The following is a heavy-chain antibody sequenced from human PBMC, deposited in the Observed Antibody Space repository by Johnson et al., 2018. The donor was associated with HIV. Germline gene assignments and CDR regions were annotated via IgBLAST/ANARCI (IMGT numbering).Heavy chain of an antibody. CDR1: GFTFDDYA. D-gene: IGHD6-13*01. CDR3: ARASLGAAPGILSACDI. Sequence: VQLVESGGGLVQPGRSLRLSCAASGFTFDDYAMHWVRQAPGKGLEWVSGISWNSGSIGYADSVKGRFTISRDNAKNSLYLQMNSLRAEDTALYYCARASLGAAPGILSACDIGGQGTVGTVSS. CDR2: ISWNSGSI. J-gene: IGHJ3*02. V-gene: IGHV3-9*01.